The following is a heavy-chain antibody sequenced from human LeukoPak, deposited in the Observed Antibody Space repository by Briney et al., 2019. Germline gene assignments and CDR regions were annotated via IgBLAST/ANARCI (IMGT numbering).Heavy chain of an antibody. Sequence: PSETLSLTCTVSGGSISTSSYYWGWIRQPPAKGLEWIGTIHYSGRTYYNPSLKSRVTISVDTSKNQFSLKMSSVTAADTAMYYCAGNSGNYLGWFDPWGQGTLVTVSS. J-gene: IGHJ5*02. CDR2: IHYSGRT. D-gene: IGHD1-26*01. CDR3: AGNSGNYLGWFDP. V-gene: IGHV4-39*01. CDR1: GGSISTSSYY.